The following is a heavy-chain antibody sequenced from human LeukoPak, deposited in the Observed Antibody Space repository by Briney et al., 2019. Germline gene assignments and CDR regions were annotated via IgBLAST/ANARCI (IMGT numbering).Heavy chain of an antibody. V-gene: IGHV4-59*01. D-gene: IGHD2-15*01. CDR2: VFHRGTT. CDR3: ARLATPLSWFDP. CDR1: GGSIRSYF. Sequence: SETLSLTCSVSGGSIRSYFRTWIRQPPGKGLEWIGNVFHRGTTNYNPSLKSRVTISIETSKNQFSLRLSSVTAADTAVYFCARLATPLSWFDPWGQGTLVTVSS. J-gene: IGHJ5*02.